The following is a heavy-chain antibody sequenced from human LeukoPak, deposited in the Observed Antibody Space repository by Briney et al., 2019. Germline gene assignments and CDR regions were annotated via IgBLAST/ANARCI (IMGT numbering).Heavy chain of an antibody. J-gene: IGHJ3*02. CDR3: ARGSIPPSAFDI. D-gene: IGHD6-13*01. CDR1: GRTSSSYA. V-gene: IGHV1-69*13. Sequence: GASVKLSCKASGRTSSSYAISWVRHAPGQGLEWMGWIIPIFGTANYAQKFQGRVTITADESTSTAYMELSSLRSEDTAVYYCARGSIPPSAFDIWGEGRMVTVS. CDR2: IIPIFGTA.